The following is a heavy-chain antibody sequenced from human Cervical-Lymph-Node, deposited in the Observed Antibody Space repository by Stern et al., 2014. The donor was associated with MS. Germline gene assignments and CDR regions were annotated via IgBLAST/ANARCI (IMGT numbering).Heavy chain of an antibody. J-gene: IGHJ6*02. CDR1: GFNFSSYA. Sequence: MQLVESGGGVVQPGRALRLSCAATGFNFSSYAMQWVRQAPGKGLEWLAGLSYDGSKAYYTESVKGRFTVSRDNSKNTLFLQVSSLRPEDTAEYYCARDLVWFGELDWGAMDVWGHGTTVTVSS. V-gene: IGHV3-30-3*01. CDR2: LSYDGSKA. CDR3: ARDLVWFGELDWGAMDV. D-gene: IGHD3-10*01.